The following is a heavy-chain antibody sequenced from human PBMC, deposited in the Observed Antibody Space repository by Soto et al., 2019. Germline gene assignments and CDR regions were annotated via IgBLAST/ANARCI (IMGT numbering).Heavy chain of an antibody. J-gene: IGHJ6*02. V-gene: IGHV4-34*01. CDR3: ARDSRLVQIPSSHRYYYPGMDV. D-gene: IGHD2-2*01. CDR2: INYSGSN. Sequence: PSETLSLTCAVDDGYFSTYYWNWIRQSPGKGLEWIGKINYSGSNNYNPSLKSRVTISVDTSKNQVSLKVTSVTAADTAVYWCARDSRLVQIPSSHRYYYPGMDVWGQGKTVTVSS. CDR1: DGYFSTYY.